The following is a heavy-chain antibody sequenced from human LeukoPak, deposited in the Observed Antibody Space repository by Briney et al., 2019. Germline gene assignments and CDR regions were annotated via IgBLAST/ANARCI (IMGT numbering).Heavy chain of an antibody. CDR1: GESFTTFY. CDR2: INHTGST. J-gene: IGHJ6*03. D-gene: IGHD4-11*01. V-gene: IGHV4-34*01. Sequence: PSETLSLTCAVYGESFTTFYWGWIRQTPGKGLEWIGEINHTGSTNYNPSLKSRVTISVDTSKNQFSLKLNSVTAADTAIYYCARGNMWDYRRYYYYMDVWGKGTTVTVSS. CDR3: ARGNMWDYRRYYYYMDV.